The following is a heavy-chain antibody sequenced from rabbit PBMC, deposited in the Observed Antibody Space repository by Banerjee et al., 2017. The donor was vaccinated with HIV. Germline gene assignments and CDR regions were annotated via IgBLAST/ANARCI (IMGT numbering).Heavy chain of an antibody. CDR2: IYPGSSGSA. D-gene: IGHD7-1*01. J-gene: IGHJ4*01. Sequence: QSLEESGGDLVKPGASLTLTCTASGFSLSNYVCWVRQAPGKGLEWIASIYPGSSGSAYYASWAKGRFTISKTSSTTVTLQMTSLTAADTATYFCARDAGGDGYSNDLWDPGTLVTVS. CDR3: ARDAGGDGYSNDL. V-gene: IGHV1S40*01. CDR1: GFSLSNY.